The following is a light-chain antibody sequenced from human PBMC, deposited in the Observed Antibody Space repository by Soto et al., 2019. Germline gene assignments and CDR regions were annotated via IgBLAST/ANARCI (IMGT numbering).Light chain of an antibody. J-gene: IGLJ1*01. V-gene: IGLV2-14*01. Sequence: QSALTQPASVSGSPGQSITISCTGTSSDIGGYNYVSWYQQYPGKAPNLIIYEVTNRPSGISYRFSGSKSGNTASLTISGLQVEDEADYYCSSFRSGAYVFGLGTKVTVL. CDR1: SSDIGGYNY. CDR3: SSFRSGAYV. CDR2: EVT.